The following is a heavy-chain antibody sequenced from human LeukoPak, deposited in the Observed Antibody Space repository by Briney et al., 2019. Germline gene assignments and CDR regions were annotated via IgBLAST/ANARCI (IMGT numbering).Heavy chain of an antibody. CDR2: IYTSGST. Sequence: SETLSLTCTVSGGSISSGSYYWSWIRQPAGKGLEWIGRIYTSGSTNYNPSLKSRVTISVDTSKNQFSLKLSSVTAADTAVYYCARVPYVWGSYRSDYWGQGTLVTVSS. CDR1: GGSISSGSYY. J-gene: IGHJ4*02. D-gene: IGHD3-16*02. V-gene: IGHV4-61*02. CDR3: ARVPYVWGSYRSDY.